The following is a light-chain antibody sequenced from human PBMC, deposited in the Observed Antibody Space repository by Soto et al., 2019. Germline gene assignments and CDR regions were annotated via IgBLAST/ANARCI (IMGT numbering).Light chain of an antibody. V-gene: IGLV2-14*03. J-gene: IGLJ2*01. CDR2: DVS. CDR3: NSYTTDNTYV. Sequence: QSALTQPASVSGSPGQSITLSCAGTGSDVGDSKYVSWYRQLPGKAPKLLIYDVSHRASGVSNRFSGSKSGNTASLTISGLQADDEADYYCNSYTTDNTYVFGGGTKLTVL. CDR1: GSDVGDSKY.